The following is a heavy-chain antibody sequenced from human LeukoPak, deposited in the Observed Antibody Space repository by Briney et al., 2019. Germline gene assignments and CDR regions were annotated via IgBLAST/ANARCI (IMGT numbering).Heavy chain of an antibody. Sequence: KPSETLSLTCTVSGGSISSSIYYWGWIRQPPGKGLEWIGSIYYNANTYYNPSLKSRITISVDTSKNQFSLRLSSVTAADTAVYYCARVGATPRCYNYYGMDVWGQGTTVTVSS. J-gene: IGHJ6*02. CDR3: ARVGATPRCYNYYGMDV. CDR2: IYYNANT. V-gene: IGHV4-39*07. CDR1: GGSISSSIYY. D-gene: IGHD1-26*01.